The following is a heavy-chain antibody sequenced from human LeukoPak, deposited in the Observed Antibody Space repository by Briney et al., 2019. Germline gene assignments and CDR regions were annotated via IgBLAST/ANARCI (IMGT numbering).Heavy chain of an antibody. CDR2: IKLDGSEK. V-gene: IGHV3-7*03. J-gene: IGHJ4*02. CDR3: ARDQYDTWSRRGNFDA. D-gene: IGHD3-3*01. Sequence: GGSLRLSCVASGFTFGKYWMSWVRQAPGKGLEWVANIKLDGSEKNYVDSVKGRFTISRDNTKNSLYLQMNSLRVEDTAVFYCARDQYDTWSRRGNFDAWGQGTLVIVSS. CDR1: GFTFGKYW.